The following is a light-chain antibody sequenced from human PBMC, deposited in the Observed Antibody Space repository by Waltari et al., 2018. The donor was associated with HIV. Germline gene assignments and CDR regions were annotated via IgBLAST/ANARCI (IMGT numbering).Light chain of an antibody. V-gene: IGLV3-21*04. CDR2: YDS. CDR3: QVWDSSSGVV. CDR1: NIGSKS. Sequence: SYVLTQSPSVPVVPGKTARITCGGNNIGSKSVHWYQQKPGQAPVLVIYYDSDRPSGIPERFSGSNSGNTATLTISRVEAGDEADYYCQVWDSSSGVVFGGGTRLTVL. J-gene: IGLJ2*01.